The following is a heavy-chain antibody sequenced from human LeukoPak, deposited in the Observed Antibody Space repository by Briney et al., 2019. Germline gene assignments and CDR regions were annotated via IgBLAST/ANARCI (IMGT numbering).Heavy chain of an antibody. V-gene: IGHV3-48*03. CDR3: ARARYYDSSGYYIIDY. D-gene: IGHD3-22*01. Sequence: KTGGSLRLSCAASGFTFSRFEMNWVRQAPGKGLEWVSYISSIGSTIYYADSVKGRFTISRDNAKNSLYLQMNSLSAEDAAVYYCARARYYDSSGYYIIDYWGQGTLVTVSS. J-gene: IGHJ4*02. CDR2: ISSIGSTI. CDR1: GFTFSRFE.